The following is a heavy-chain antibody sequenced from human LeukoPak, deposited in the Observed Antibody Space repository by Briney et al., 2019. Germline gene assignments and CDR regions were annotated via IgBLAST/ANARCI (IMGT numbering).Heavy chain of an antibody. CDR3: ARRNGDYELDY. CDR1: GYAFTSHW. V-gene: IGHV5-51*01. J-gene: IGHJ4*02. CDR2: IYPGQSDT. Sequence: GESLKISCKGSGYAFTSHWIGWVRQLPGKGLEWMGIIYPGQSDTKYSPSFQGQVTISADKSVSTAYLQWSSLKASDTAMYYCARRNGDYELDYWGQGTLVTVSS. D-gene: IGHD4-17*01.